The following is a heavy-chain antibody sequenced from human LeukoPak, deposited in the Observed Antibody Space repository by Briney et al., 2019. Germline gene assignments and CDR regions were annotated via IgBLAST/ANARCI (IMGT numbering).Heavy chain of an antibody. Sequence: GGSLRLSCAASGFTFSSYAMSWVRQAPGKGLEWVSAISGSGGSTYYADSVKGRFTISRDNSKNTLYLQMNSLRAEDTAVYYCAKDLLRFLEWLPDYWGQGTLVTVSS. CDR3: AKDLLRFLEWLPDY. D-gene: IGHD3-3*01. V-gene: IGHV3-23*01. J-gene: IGHJ4*02. CDR2: ISGSGGST. CDR1: GFTFSSYA.